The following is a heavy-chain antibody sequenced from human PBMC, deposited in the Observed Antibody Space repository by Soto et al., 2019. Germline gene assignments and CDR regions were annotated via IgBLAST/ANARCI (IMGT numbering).Heavy chain of an antibody. D-gene: IGHD5-18*01. CDR1: GFTFSSYA. V-gene: IGHV3-30-3*01. J-gene: IGHJ2*01. CDR2: ISYDGSNK. CDR3: ARDPLWGTAMVLWYFDL. Sequence: QVQLVESGGGVVQPGRSLRLSCAASGFTFSSYAMHWVRQAPGKGLEWVAVISYDGSNKYYADSVKGRFTISRDNSQNTLYLQRNSLRAEDTAVYYCARDPLWGTAMVLWYFDLWGRGTLVTVSS.